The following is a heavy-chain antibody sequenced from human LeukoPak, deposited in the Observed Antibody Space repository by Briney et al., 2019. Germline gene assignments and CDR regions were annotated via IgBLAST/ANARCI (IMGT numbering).Heavy chain of an antibody. Sequence: PGGSLRLSCAASGFTFSSYEMNWVRQAPGKGLEWVSYISSSGSTIYYAGSVKGRFTISRDNAKNSLYLQMNSLRAEDTAVYYCAREGDAEGWLQLSFDYWGQGTLVTVSS. J-gene: IGHJ4*02. CDR3: AREGDAEGWLQLSFDY. V-gene: IGHV3-48*03. CDR1: GFTFSSYE. D-gene: IGHD5-24*01. CDR2: ISSSGSTI.